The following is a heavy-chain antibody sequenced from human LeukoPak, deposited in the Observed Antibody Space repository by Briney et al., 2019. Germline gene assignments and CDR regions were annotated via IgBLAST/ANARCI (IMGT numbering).Heavy chain of an antibody. D-gene: IGHD2-2*01. CDR2: ISSSGSTI. J-gene: IGHJ4*02. CDR3: AKAVVIVPTATPFDY. CDR1: GFTFSSYE. Sequence: GGSLRLSCAASGFTFSSYEMNWVRQAPGKGLEWVSYISSSGSTIYYADSVKGRFTISRDNAKNSLYLQMNSLRAEDTAVYYCAKAVVIVPTATPFDYWGQGTLVTVSS. V-gene: IGHV3-48*03.